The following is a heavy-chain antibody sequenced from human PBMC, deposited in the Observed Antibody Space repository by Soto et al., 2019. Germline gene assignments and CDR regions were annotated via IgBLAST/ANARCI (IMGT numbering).Heavy chain of an antibody. Sequence: GGSLRLSCAASGFTFSSFTMTWVRQAPGKGLEWVSSISGSGGTTHYADSVKGRFTISRDNSKNTLYLQMNSLRAEDTAVYYCAKDRARITGTTVAYWGQGSLVTVSS. CDR1: GFTFSSFT. J-gene: IGHJ4*02. D-gene: IGHD1-7*01. CDR2: ISGSGGTT. V-gene: IGHV3-23*01. CDR3: AKDRARITGTTVAY.